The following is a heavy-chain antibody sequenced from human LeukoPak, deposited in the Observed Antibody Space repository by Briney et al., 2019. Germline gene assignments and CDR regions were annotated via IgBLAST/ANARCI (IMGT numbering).Heavy chain of an antibody. CDR3: ARDAPCTTSTCYKQIDS. V-gene: IGHV3-48*03. J-gene: IGHJ4*02. CDR1: GFTLIRHE. D-gene: IGHD2-2*02. CDR2: ISRSGRNT. Sequence: GGSLRLSCAASGFTLIRHEMNWVRQAPGKGLEWVSFISRSGRNTDYADSVKGRFTISRDDAKNSLYLQLNSLRADDTAVYYYARDAPCTTSTCYKQIDSWGQGTLVTVSS.